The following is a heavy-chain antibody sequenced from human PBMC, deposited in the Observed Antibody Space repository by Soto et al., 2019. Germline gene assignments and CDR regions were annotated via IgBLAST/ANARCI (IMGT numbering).Heavy chain of an antibody. CDR2: FNPEDGET. V-gene: IGHV1-24*01. D-gene: IGHD6-13*01. CDR3: ATTPGRQQLLLRALSFDY. J-gene: IGHJ4*02. Sequence: GASVKVSCKVSGYTLTKLSMHWVRQAPGKGLEWMGGFNPEDGETIFAQKFQGRVAVAEDTSADTAYMELNSLRSEDTAVYYCATTPGRQQLLLRALSFDYWGQGTLVTVSS. CDR1: GYTLTKLS.